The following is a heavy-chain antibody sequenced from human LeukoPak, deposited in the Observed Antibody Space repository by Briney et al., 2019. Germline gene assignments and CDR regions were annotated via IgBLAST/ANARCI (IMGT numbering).Heavy chain of an antibody. Sequence: GGSLRLSCTASRFTFSSYWMSWVRQAPGKGLEWVSSFTAGGSSTYNTDSVEGRFTISRGISKNTLYMQMNSLRAEDTAIYYCARGGGLQRRYFEYWGQGTLLTVSS. CDR2: FTAGGSST. CDR3: ARGGGLQRRYFEY. D-gene: IGHD2-15*01. CDR1: RFTFSSYW. V-gene: IGHV3-23*01. J-gene: IGHJ4*02.